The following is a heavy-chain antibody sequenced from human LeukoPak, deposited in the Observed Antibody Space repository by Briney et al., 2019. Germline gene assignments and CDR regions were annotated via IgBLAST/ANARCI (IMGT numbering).Heavy chain of an antibody. D-gene: IGHD6-6*01. CDR3: ARKQCSSSSATVGAFDI. J-gene: IGHJ3*02. Sequence: GTSLTLSCAASGFTFRNYGMHWVRQAPGKGLEWVALIYFDGTNKYYTDSVKGRFTISRDNSENTVYMQMSSLRAEDTAVYYCARKQCSSSSATVGAFDIWGQGTMVTVSS. CDR2: IYFDGTNK. V-gene: IGHV3-33*01. CDR1: GFTFRNYG.